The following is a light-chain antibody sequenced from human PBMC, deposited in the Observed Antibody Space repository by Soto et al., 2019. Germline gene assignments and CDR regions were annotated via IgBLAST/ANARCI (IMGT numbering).Light chain of an antibody. CDR2: DAS. CDR1: QSISSY. V-gene: IGKV1-5*01. CDR3: QQSYSDPQT. J-gene: IGKJ1*01. Sequence: DIQMTQPPSSLSAFVGDRVTITCRASQSISSYLTWYQQKPGKAPNLLIYDASTLQSGVPSRFSGSGSGTEFTLTISSLQADDFATYYCQQSYSDPQTFGQGTKVDIK.